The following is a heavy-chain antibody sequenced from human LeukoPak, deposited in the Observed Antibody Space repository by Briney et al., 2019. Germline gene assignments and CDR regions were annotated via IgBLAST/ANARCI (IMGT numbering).Heavy chain of an antibody. D-gene: IGHD6-13*01. CDR3: AKDPSPYSSSWSTFDY. J-gene: IGHJ4*02. V-gene: IGHV3-23*01. Sequence: GGSLRLSCAASGFTFSSYAMSWVRQAPGKGLEWVSAISGSGGSTYYADSVKGRFTISRDNSKNTLYLRMNSLRAEDTAVYYCAKDPSPYSSSWSTFDYWGQGTLVTVSS. CDR2: ISGSGGST. CDR1: GFTFSSYA.